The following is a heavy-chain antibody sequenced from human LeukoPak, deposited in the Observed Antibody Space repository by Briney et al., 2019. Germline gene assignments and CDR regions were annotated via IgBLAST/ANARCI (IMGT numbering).Heavy chain of an antibody. Sequence: PGGSLRLSCAASGFTFSGSTLHWVRQASGKGLEWVGLIRNKGNNYATAYAASVQGRFTISRDDSKNTAYLQMNSLKTEDTAMYYCTSYYYYDSSSPIGLVRYWGQGTLVTVSS. J-gene: IGHJ4*02. V-gene: IGHV3-73*01. CDR3: TSYYYYDSSSPIGLVRY. CDR1: GFTFSGST. D-gene: IGHD3-22*01. CDR2: IRNKGNNYAT.